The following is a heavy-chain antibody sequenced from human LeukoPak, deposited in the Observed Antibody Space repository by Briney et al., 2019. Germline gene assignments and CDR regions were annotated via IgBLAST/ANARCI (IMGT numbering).Heavy chain of an antibody. V-gene: IGHV1-69*05. D-gene: IGHD3-10*01. CDR3: ARSRGIWFGEFRYFDY. J-gene: IGHJ4*02. CDR2: IIPIFGTA. Sequence: ASVKVSCKASGGTFSSYAISWVRQAPGQGLEWMGGIIPIFGTANYAQKFQGRVTITTDESTSTAYMELSSLRSEDTAVYYCARSRGIWFGEFRYFDYWGQGTLVTVSS. CDR1: GGTFSSYA.